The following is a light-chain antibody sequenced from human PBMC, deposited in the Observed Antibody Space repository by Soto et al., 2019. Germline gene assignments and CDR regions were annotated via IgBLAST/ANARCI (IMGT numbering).Light chain of an antibody. V-gene: IGKV1-27*01. J-gene: IGKJ1*01. Sequence: DIQMTQSPSSLSASVGDRVTISCRASQGISNYLAWYQQKPGKVPKLLIYAASTLQSGVPSRFSGSGSGTDFTLTISRRQPEDVATYYCQKYNSAPRAFGQGTKVEIK. CDR2: AAS. CDR1: QGISNY. CDR3: QKYNSAPRA.